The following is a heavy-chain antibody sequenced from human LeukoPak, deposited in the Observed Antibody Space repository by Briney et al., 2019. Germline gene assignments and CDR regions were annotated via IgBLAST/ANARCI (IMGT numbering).Heavy chain of an antibody. V-gene: IGHV4-39*02. CDR2: IHYGGTT. Sequence: SETLSLTCTVSGGSIGSGYYWAWIRQPPGKGLEWIGSIHYGGTTHYNPSLQSRVTISAGTSKNQFALDLRSVTAADTAVYYCTRDIGDFVSDFWGQGTLVTVSS. D-gene: IGHD2-21*02. CDR3: TRDIGDFVSDF. CDR1: GGSIGSGYY. J-gene: IGHJ4*02.